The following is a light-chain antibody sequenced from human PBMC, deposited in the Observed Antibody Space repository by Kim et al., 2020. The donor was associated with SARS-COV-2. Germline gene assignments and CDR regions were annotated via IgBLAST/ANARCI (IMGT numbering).Light chain of an antibody. CDR1: QRIGSK. V-gene: IGKV3-15*01. Sequence: SGSLGERAPLYCRAGQRIGSKLAWYQQKPGHAPRLLIFSASVRATDIPARFSGSGSGPKFTLTIDGLRSEDFAIYYCQQYISWLTFGEGTTVDIK. CDR3: QQYISWLT. CDR2: SAS. J-gene: IGKJ4*01.